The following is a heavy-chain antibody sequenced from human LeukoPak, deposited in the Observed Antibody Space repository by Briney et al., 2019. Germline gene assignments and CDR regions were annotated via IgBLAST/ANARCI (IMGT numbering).Heavy chain of an antibody. J-gene: IGHJ3*02. D-gene: IGHD3-10*01. CDR2: IYPGDSDS. CDR1: GYSFTNDW. CDR3: TVVPTIGRGVLMHAFDI. Sequence: GESLKISCKGSGYSFTNDWIAWVRQMPGKGLEWMGVIYPGDSDSRYSPSFQGQVTISADKSVSTAYLQWSSLKASDTAMYYCTVVPTIGRGVLMHAFDIWGQGTMVTVSS. V-gene: IGHV5-51*01.